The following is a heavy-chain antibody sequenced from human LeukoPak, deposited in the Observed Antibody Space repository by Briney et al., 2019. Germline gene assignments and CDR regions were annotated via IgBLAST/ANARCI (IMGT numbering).Heavy chain of an antibody. V-gene: IGHV3-66*01. Sequence: GGSLRLSCAASGFTVSSNYMSWVRQAPGKGLEWVSVIYSGGSTYYADSVKGRFTISRDNSKNTLYLQMNSLRAEDTAVYYCARVAALGVIYYFDYWGLGTLVTVSS. CDR3: ARVAALGVIYYFDY. D-gene: IGHD6-13*01. CDR1: GFTVSSNY. CDR2: IYSGGST. J-gene: IGHJ4*02.